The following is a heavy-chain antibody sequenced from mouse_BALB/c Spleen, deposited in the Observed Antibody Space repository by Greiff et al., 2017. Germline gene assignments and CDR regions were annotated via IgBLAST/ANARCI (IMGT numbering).Heavy chain of an antibody. D-gene: IGHD1-1*01. CDR2: ISSGSSTI. J-gene: IGHJ1*01. V-gene: IGHV5-17*02. Sequence: DVMLVESGGGLVQPGGSRKLSCAASGFTFSSFGMHWVRQAPEKGLEWVAYISSGSSTIYYADTVKGRFTISRDNPKNTLFLQMTSLRSEDTAMYYCAREDYGSRDWYFDVWGAGTTVTVSS. CDR3: AREDYGSRDWYFDV. CDR1: GFTFSSFG.